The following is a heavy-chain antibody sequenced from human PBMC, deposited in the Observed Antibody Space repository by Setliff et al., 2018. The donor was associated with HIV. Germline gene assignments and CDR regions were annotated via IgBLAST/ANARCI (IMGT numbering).Heavy chain of an antibody. V-gene: IGHV1-69*05. J-gene: IGHJ3*02. CDR2: IIPIFGTA. D-gene: IGHD1-1*01. Sequence: SSVKVSCQASGGTFSSYASSWLRQAPGPGLEWMGGIIPIFGTANYAQKFQGRVTITTDESTSTAYMELSSLRSEDTAVYYCARFWEPHGHDAFDIWGQGTMVTVSS. CDR1: GGTFSSYA. CDR3: ARFWEPHGHDAFDI.